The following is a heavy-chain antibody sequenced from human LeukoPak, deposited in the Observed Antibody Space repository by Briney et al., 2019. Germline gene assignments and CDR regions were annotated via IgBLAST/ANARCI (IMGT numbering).Heavy chain of an antibody. CDR2: IYYSGST. CDR3: ARACAGASPSSSSYYYYMDV. D-gene: IGHD6-6*01. CDR1: GGSISSYY. V-gene: IGHV4-59*12. Sequence: SETLSLTCTVSGGSISSYYWSWIRQPPGKGLEWIGYIYYSGSTNYNPSLKSRVTISVDTSKNQFSLKLSSVTAADTAVYYCARACAGASPSSSSYYYYMDVWGKGTTVTVSS. J-gene: IGHJ6*03.